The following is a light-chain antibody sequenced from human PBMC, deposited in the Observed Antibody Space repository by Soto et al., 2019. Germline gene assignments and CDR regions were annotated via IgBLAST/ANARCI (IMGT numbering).Light chain of an antibody. CDR2: LVS. V-gene: IGKV2-40*01. Sequence: IVMTQTPLSLPVTPGEPASISCRSSQSLLNSDDGSTFLDWYLQKPGQSPQLLIYLVSYRASGVPDRFSGSGSGSDFTLKISRVEAEDVGFYYCXQRIEFPMTFGQGTRLEIK. CDR1: QSLLNSDDGSTF. CDR3: XQRIEFPMT. J-gene: IGKJ5*01.